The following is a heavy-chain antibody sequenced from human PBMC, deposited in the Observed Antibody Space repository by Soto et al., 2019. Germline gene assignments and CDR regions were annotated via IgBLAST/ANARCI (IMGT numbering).Heavy chain of an antibody. CDR1: GGTFSSYA. Sequence: SVKVSCKASGGTFSSYAISRVRQAPGQRLEWMGGIIPIFGTANYAQKFQGRVTITAAESTSTAYMELSSLRSEDTAVYYCAREAYGYCYDSSEGWHYFDYWGQGTLVTVSS. V-gene: IGHV1-69*13. D-gene: IGHD3-22*01. J-gene: IGHJ4*02. CDR3: AREAYGYCYDSSEGWHYFDY. CDR2: IIPIFGTA.